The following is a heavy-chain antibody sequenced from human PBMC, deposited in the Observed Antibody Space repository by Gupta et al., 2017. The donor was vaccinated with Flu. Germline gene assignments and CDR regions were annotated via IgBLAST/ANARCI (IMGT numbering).Heavy chain of an antibody. CDR2: INGDGSTT. CDR3: ARVGRDGYSNFDQ. D-gene: IGHD4-4*01. V-gene: IGHV3-74*03. CDR1: FSRYW. J-gene: IGHJ4*02. Sequence: FSRYWIHWVRQVPGKGLVWVSRINGDGSTTTYADSVEGRFTISRDNAKNTLYLQMNSLSVEDTALYYCARVGRDGYSNFDQWGQGTLVNVSS.